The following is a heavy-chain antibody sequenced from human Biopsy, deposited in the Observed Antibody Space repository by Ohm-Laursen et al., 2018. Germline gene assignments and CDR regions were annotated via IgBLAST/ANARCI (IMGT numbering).Heavy chain of an antibody. D-gene: IGHD3-22*01. CDR3: AAYYYDSSGYFYAFHY. Sequence: GTLSLTCIVSGVSISSYFWSWIRQPLGKGLEWFGYVSYSGNTKYNPSLKSRVIISADTSKNQFSLKLSSVTAADTAMYYCAAYYYDSSGYFYAFHYWGQGTLVTVSS. J-gene: IGHJ4*02. V-gene: IGHV4-59*08. CDR1: GVSISSYF. CDR2: VSYSGNT.